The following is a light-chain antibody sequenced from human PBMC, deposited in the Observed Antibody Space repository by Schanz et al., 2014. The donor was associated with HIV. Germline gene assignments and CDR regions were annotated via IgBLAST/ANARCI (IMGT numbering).Light chain of an antibody. Sequence: DIQMTQSPSTLSASVGDRVTITCRASQSISSWLAWYQQKPGKAPKLLIYKASSLQIGVPSRFSGSGSGTEFTLTISSLQPDDFATYYCLQYNDYAYSFGQGTKLEIK. V-gene: IGKV1-5*03. CDR2: KAS. CDR1: QSISSW. CDR3: LQYNDYAYS. J-gene: IGKJ2*03.